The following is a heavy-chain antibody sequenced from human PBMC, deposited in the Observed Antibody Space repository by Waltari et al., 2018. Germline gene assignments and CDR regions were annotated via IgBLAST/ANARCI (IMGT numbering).Heavy chain of an antibody. CDR1: GGSISSYY. J-gene: IGHJ5*02. CDR2: IYYSGST. V-gene: IGHV4-59*01. D-gene: IGHD3-22*01. Sequence: QVQLQESGPGLVKPSETLSLTCTVSGGSISSYYWSWIRQPPGKGLEWIGYIYYSGSTNHNPSRKRRVTISVDTSKNQFSLKLSSVTAADTAVYYCARWEPDSSGYWGFDPWGQGTLVTVSS. CDR3: ARWEPDSSGYWGFDP.